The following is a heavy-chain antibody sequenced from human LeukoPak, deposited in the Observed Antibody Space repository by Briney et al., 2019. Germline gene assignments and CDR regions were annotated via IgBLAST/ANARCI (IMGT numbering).Heavy chain of an antibody. D-gene: IGHD5-18*01. CDR2: IYYSGST. V-gene: IGHV4-59*08. CDR1: GGSVSNYH. J-gene: IGHJ4*02. CDR3: ARHASGYNYGYD. Sequence: PSETLSLTFTVSGGSVSNYHWSWIRQPPGKGLEWIGYIYYSGSTYYNPSLKSRVTISVDTSKNQLSLKLTSVTAADTAVYYCARHASGYNYGYDWGQGTLVTVSS.